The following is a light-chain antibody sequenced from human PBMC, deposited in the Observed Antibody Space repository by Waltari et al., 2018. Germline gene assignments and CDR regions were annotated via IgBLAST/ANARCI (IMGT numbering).Light chain of an antibody. J-gene: IGLJ1*01. CDR2: DVT. Sequence: QSALTQPRSVSGSPGQSVTISCTGTSRDVGASQYVSWFQQHPGGAPKLLIFDVTARPSGVPDRFSGSKSANTASLTISGLQPDDEADYYCCSYAGTYTYVFGPGTSVTVL. CDR3: CSYAGTYTYV. V-gene: IGLV2-11*01. CDR1: SRDVGASQY.